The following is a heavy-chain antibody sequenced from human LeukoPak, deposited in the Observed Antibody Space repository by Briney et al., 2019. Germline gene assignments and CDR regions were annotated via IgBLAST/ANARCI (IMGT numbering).Heavy chain of an antibody. CDR1: GCTFSSYA. CDR2: IIPIFGTA. J-gene: IGHJ4*02. Sequence: SVTVSCTASGCTFSSYAISWVRQAPGQGLEWMGGIIPIFGTANYAQKFQGRVTITADESTSTAYMELSSLRSEDTAVYYCARAPLGLWRYFDYWGQGTLVTVSS. CDR3: ARAPLGLWRYFDY. V-gene: IGHV1-69*01. D-gene: IGHD2/OR15-2a*01.